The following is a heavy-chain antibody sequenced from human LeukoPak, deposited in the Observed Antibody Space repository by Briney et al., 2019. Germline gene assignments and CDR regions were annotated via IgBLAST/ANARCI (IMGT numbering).Heavy chain of an antibody. J-gene: IGHJ6*02. Sequence: PSETLSLTCAVYGGSFSGYYWSWIRQPPGKGLEWIGEINHSGSTNYNPSLKGRVTISVDTSKNQFSLKLSSVTAADTAVYYCNYYYYGMDVWGQGTTVTVSS. CDR3: NYYYYGMDV. V-gene: IGHV4-34*01. CDR2: INHSGST. CDR1: GGSFSGYY.